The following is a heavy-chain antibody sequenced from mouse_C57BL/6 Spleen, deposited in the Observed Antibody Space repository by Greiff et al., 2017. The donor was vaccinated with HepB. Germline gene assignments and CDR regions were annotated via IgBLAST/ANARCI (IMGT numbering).Heavy chain of an antibody. CDR2: ISYDGSN. V-gene: IGHV3-6*01. Sequence: EVKLVESGPGLVKPSQSLSLTCSVTGYSITSGYYWNWIRQFPGNKLEWMGYISYDGSNNYNPSLKNRISITRDTSKNQFFLKLNSVTTEDTATYYCARDGGYDDAMDYWGQGTSVTVSS. CDR1: GYSITSGYY. D-gene: IGHD2-2*01. CDR3: ARDGGYDDAMDY. J-gene: IGHJ4*01.